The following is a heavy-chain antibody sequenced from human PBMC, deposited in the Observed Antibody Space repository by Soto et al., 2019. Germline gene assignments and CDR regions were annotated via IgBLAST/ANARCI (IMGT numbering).Heavy chain of an antibody. CDR2: IKQDGSEK. CDR1: GFTFSSYW. Sequence: EVQLVESGGGLVQPGGSLRLSCAASGFTFSSYWMSWVRQAPGKELERVANIKQDGSEKYYVDSVKGRFTISRDNAKNSLYLQMSSLRDEDTAVYYCARVEGELLQWLVSYYFDCWGQGTLVTVSS. D-gene: IGHD6-19*01. J-gene: IGHJ4*02. CDR3: ARVEGELLQWLVSYYFDC. V-gene: IGHV3-7*01.